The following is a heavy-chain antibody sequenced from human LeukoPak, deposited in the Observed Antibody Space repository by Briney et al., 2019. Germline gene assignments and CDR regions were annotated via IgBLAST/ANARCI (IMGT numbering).Heavy chain of an antibody. J-gene: IGHJ4*02. CDR3: ARGRDRSKAGEH. CDR2: IHPYGDL. V-gene: IGHV4-34*01. D-gene: IGHD2-21*01. Sequence: SETLSPTCAVYGGSCSDYSCFWIRQPPGKGLEWIGEIHPYGDLYYNSSLRSRLTISIDTSKTQFSLRLTSLTAADTAFYYCARGRDRSKAGEHWGQGTLVTVSS. CDR1: GGSCSDYS.